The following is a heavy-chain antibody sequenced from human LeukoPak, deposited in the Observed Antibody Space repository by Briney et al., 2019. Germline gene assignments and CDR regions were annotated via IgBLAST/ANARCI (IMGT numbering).Heavy chain of an antibody. CDR3: ASYRLDYAIDY. J-gene: IGHJ4*02. CDR1: GGSFSGYY. V-gene: IGHV4-34*01. CDR2: IYHSGST. D-gene: IGHD4-17*01. Sequence: SETLSLTCAVYGGSFSGYYWSWIRQPPGKGLEWIGSIYHSGSTYYNPSLKSRVTISVDTSKNQFSLKLSSVTAADTAVYYCASYRLDYAIDYWGQGTLVTVSS.